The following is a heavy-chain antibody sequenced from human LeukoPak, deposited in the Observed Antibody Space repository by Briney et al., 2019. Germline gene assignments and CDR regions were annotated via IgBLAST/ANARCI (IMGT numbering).Heavy chain of an antibody. CDR3: ARDRWNI. CDR2: ISYDGSNK. CDR1: GFTFSSYA. D-gene: IGHD5-24*01. J-gene: IGHJ3*02. V-gene: IGHV3-30-3*01. Sequence: GRSLRLSCAASGFTFSSYAMHWVRQAPGKGREWVAVISYDGSNKYYADSVKGRFTISRDNPKNTLYLQMNSQRAEDTAVYYCARDRWNIWGQGTMVTVSS.